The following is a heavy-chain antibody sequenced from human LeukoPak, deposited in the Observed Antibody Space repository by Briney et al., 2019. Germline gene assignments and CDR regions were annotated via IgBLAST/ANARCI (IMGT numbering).Heavy chain of an antibody. Sequence: QPGGSLRLSCAASGFTFSSYAMSWVRQAPGKGLEWVSAISGSGGSTYYADSVKGRFTISRDNSKNTLYLQMNSLRAEDTAVYYCAKQYYYDSSGRGPDAFDIWGQGTMVTVSS. CDR1: GFTFSSYA. V-gene: IGHV3-23*01. CDR3: AKQYYYDSSGRGPDAFDI. CDR2: ISGSGGST. J-gene: IGHJ3*02. D-gene: IGHD3-22*01.